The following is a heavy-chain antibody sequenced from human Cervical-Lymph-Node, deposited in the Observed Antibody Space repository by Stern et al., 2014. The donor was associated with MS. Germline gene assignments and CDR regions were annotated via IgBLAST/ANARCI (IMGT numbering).Heavy chain of an antibody. V-gene: IGHV1-69*06. J-gene: IGHJ4*02. CDR3: ASAHYTASWCNY. D-gene: IGHD6-13*01. Sequence: QVQLVHSGPEVRKPGSSVKVSCKASGGNFKNLAFTWVRQAPGQGLEWIGLITPIFGTSDFAQKFQDRVTLTADKSTATAYMELSSLKSDDTAVYYCASAHYTASWCNYWGQGTLVTVSS. CDR2: ITPIFGTS. CDR1: GGNFKNLA.